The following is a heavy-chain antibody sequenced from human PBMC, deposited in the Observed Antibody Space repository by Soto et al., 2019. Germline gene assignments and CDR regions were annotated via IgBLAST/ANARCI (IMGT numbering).Heavy chain of an antibody. Sequence: EVQLLESGGALVQPGGSLRLACAASGFTFNNFAMSWVRQAPGKGLEWASGITASGSFTYYAASVKGRFTISRDNRKNTLSLQIDSLRGEDTASYYCVKDSSRWYYFDYWGPGTLVTVSS. V-gene: IGHV3-23*01. CDR3: VKDSSRWYYFDY. CDR1: GFTFNNFA. D-gene: IGHD6-13*01. J-gene: IGHJ4*02. CDR2: ITASGSFT.